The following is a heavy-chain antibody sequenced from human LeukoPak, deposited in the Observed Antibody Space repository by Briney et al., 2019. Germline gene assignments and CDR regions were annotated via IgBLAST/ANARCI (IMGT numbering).Heavy chain of an antibody. J-gene: IGHJ4*02. CDR1: GGSISSSSYY. CDR2: IYYSGST. CDR3: ARQEDCSGGSCLFDY. V-gene: IGHV4-39*01. Sequence: SETLSLTCTVSGGSISSSSYYWGWIRQPPGKGLEWIGRIYYSGSTYYNPSLTSRVTISVDTSKNQFSLKLSSVAAAATAVYYCARQEDCSGGSCLFDYWGQGNLVTVSS. D-gene: IGHD2-15*01.